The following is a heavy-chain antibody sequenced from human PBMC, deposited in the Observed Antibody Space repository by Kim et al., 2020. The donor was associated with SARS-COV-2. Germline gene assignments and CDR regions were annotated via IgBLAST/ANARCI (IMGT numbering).Heavy chain of an antibody. V-gene: IGHV3-30*07. J-gene: IGHJ2*01. CDR3: ARDADPSTRNWFFDL. D-gene: IGHD6-6*01. Sequence: SGKGRFTIPRDNSRNTLYLQMNSLRAEDTAVYYCARDADPSTRNWFFDLWGRGTLVTVSS.